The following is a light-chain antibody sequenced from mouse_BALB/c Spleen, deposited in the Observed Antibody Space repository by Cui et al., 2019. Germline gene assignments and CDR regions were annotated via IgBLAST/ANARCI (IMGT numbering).Light chain of an antibody. J-gene: IGKJ1*01. CDR1: QILLNSRTRKNY. V-gene: IGKV8-21*01. Sequence: DIVMSQSPSSLAVSAGEKVTLICKSSQILLNSRTRKNYLAWYQQKPGQSPKLLIDWASARESGVPDRFTGSGSGTDFTITISSVQAEDLAVYYCKQSYNLWTFGGGTKLEIK. CDR3: KQSYNLWT. CDR2: WAS.